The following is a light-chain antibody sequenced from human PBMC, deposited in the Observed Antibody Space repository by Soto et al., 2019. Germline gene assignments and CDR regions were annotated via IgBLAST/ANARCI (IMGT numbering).Light chain of an antibody. Sequence: EIVMTQSPATLSVSPGERATVSCRASQSVSSNLAWYQQKPGQPPRLLIYGASSRVTGIPARFSGSGSGTEFTLTISSLQSEDFAVYYCQQYNNWPSWTFGQGTK. CDR3: QQYNNWPSWT. V-gene: IGKV3-15*01. CDR2: GAS. CDR1: QSVSSN. J-gene: IGKJ1*01.